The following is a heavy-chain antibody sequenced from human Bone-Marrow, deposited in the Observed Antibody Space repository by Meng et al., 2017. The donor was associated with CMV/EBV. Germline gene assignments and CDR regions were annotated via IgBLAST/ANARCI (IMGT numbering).Heavy chain of an antibody. J-gene: IGHJ6*02. Sequence: GGSLRLSCAASGFTFSSYAMSWVRQAPGKGLEWVSLISGRGDNIYYADAVKGRFTISRDNSKNTLYLQINNLRAEDTAVYYCAKDGGTSFYYNYGMDVWGQGTTVTVSS. V-gene: IGHV3-23*01. CDR2: ISGRGDNI. CDR1: GFTFSSYA. CDR3: AKDGGTSFYYNYGMDV. D-gene: IGHD2-2*01.